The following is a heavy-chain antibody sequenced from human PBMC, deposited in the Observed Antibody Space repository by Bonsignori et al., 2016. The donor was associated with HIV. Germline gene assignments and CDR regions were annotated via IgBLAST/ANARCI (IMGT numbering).Heavy chain of an antibody. CDR2: INNDGSST. V-gene: IGHV3-74*01. J-gene: IGHJ4*02. Sequence: WIRQPPGKGLVWVSRINNDGSSTNYADSVKGRFTISRDNAKNTLYLQMNSLRAEDTAIYYCLARFGELSPLDWGQGTLVTVSS. CDR3: LARFGELSPLD. D-gene: IGHD3-10*02.